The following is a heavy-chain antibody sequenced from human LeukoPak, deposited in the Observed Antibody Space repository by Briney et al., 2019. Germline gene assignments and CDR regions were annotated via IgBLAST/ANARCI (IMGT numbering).Heavy chain of an antibody. J-gene: IGHJ4*02. V-gene: IGHV4-61*08. D-gene: IGHD6-13*01. CDR2: IYYSGST. Sequence: SETLSLTCTVSGGSTSSGDYYWSWIRQPPGKGLEWLGHIYYSGSTNYNPSLKSRVTISVDTSKSQFSLKLSSVTAADTAVYYCARRGAIAAADDYWGQGTLVTVSS. CDR1: GGSTSSGDYY. CDR3: ARRGAIAAADDY.